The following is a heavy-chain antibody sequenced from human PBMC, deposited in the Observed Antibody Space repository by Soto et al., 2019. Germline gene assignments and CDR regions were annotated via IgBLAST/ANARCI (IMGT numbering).Heavy chain of an antibody. CDR3: ARDERDGYCSGGSCGYYYYMDV. J-gene: IGHJ6*03. Sequence: EVQLVESGGGLVQPGGSLRLSCAASGFTVSSNYMSWVRQAPGKGLEWVSVIYSGGSTYYADSVKGRFTISRDNSKNTLHLQMNSLRAEDTAVYYCARDERDGYCSGGSCGYYYYMDVWGKGTTVTVSS. CDR2: IYSGGST. V-gene: IGHV3-66*01. D-gene: IGHD2-15*01. CDR1: GFTVSSNY.